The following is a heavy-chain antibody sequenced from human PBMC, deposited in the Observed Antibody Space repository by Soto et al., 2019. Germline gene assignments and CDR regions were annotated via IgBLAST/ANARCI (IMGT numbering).Heavy chain of an antibody. J-gene: IGHJ6*04. CDR1: GGSISSYY. V-gene: IGHV4-59*01. Sequence: SETLSLTCTVSGGSISSYYWSWIRQPPGKGLEWIGYIYYSGSTNYNPSLKSRVTISVDTSKNQFSLKLSSVTAADTAVYYCATMGRGDSGYGADPYYCYYRMDVWGKGTTITVAS. CDR2: IYYSGST. D-gene: IGHD5-12*01. CDR3: ATMGRGDSGYGADPYYCYYRMDV.